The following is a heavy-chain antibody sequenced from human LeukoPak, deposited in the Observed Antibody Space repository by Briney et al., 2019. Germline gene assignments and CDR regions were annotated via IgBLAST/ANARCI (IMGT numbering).Heavy chain of an antibody. J-gene: IGHJ3*02. Sequence: GGSLRLSCAASGFTFSSYWMSWVRQAPGKGLEWVANINQDGSEKYYVDSVKGRFTISRDNAKNSLYLQMNSLRAEDTAVYYCARDWAGMTTVTTLIGDDAFDIWGQGTMVTVSS. CDR1: GFTFSSYW. D-gene: IGHD4-17*01. CDR2: INQDGSEK. CDR3: ARDWAGMTTVTTLIGDDAFDI. V-gene: IGHV3-7*01.